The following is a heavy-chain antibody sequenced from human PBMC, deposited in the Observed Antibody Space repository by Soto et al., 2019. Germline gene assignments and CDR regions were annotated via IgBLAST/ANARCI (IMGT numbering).Heavy chain of an antibody. D-gene: IGHD5-12*01. V-gene: IGHV1-18*01. Sequence: ASVKVSCKASGYTFTSYGISWVRQAPGQGLEWMGWISAYNGNTNYAQKLQGRVTMTTDTSTSTAYMELRSLRSDDTAVYYCARDSLELVATIWRLNYWGQGTLVTVSS. J-gene: IGHJ4*02. CDR1: GYTFTSYG. CDR3: ARDSLELVATIWRLNY. CDR2: ISAYNGNT.